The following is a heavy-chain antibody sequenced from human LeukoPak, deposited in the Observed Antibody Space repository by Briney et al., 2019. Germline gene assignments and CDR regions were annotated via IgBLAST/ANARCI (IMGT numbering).Heavy chain of an antibody. CDR2: INHSGST. CDR3: ARRKRGYSGYLKSTWFDP. CDR1: GGSFSGYY. V-gene: IGHV4-34*01. D-gene: IGHD5-12*01. Sequence: SETLSLTCAVSGGSFSGYYWSWIRQPPGKGLEWIGEINHSGSTNYNPSLKSRVTISVDPSKNQFSLKLSSVTAADTAVYYCARRKRGYSGYLKSTWFDPWGQGTLVTVSS. J-gene: IGHJ5*02.